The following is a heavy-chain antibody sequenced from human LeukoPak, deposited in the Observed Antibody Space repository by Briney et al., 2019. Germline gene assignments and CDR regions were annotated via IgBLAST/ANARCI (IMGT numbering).Heavy chain of an antibody. CDR3: ARDIRRQLATYYFDY. Sequence: GGSLRLSCAASGFTFSSYSMNWVRQAPGKGLEWVSSISSSSSYIYYADSVKGRFTISRDNAKNSLYLQMNSLRAEDTAVYYCARDIRRQLATYYFDYWGQGTLATVSS. CDR2: ISSSSSYI. V-gene: IGHV3-21*01. D-gene: IGHD6-6*01. J-gene: IGHJ4*02. CDR1: GFTFSSYS.